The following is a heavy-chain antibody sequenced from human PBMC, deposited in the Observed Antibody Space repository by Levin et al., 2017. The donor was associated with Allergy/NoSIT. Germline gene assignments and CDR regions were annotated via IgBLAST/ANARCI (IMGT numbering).Heavy chain of an antibody. CDR3: ARQLGNFWSGYNYFDY. Sequence: GGSLRLSCAASGFTFSSYEMNWVRRAPGKGLEWVSYISSTGSTIYSADSVKGRFTISRDNAKNSLYLHINSLRAEDTAVYYCARQLGNFWSGYNYFDYWGQGTLVTVSS. CDR2: ISSTGSTI. D-gene: IGHD3-3*01. J-gene: IGHJ4*02. V-gene: IGHV3-48*03. CDR1: GFTFSSYE.